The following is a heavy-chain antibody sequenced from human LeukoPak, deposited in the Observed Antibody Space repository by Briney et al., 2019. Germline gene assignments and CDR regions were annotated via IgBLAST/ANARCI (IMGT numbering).Heavy chain of an antibody. J-gene: IGHJ6*03. Sequence: GGSLRLSCAASGFTFSNYAMNWVRQAPGKGLEWVSSISRSGGSTFYADSVKGRFTISRDNSKNTLYLQMNSLRAEDTAVYYCAKAPRFGDHATEYYYYYMDVWGKGTTVTVSS. CDR1: GFTFSNYA. CDR3: AKAPRFGDHATEYYYYYMDV. D-gene: IGHD3-3*01. V-gene: IGHV3-23*01. CDR2: ISRSGGST.